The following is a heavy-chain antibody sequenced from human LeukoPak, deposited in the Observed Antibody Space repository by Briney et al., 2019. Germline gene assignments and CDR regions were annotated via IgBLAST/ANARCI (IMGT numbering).Heavy chain of an antibody. D-gene: IGHD2-2*01. Sequence: GASVKVSCKASGYTFTSYGISWVRQAPGQGLEWMGWISVYNGNTNYAQNLQGRVTMTTDTSTSTAYMELRSLTSDDTAIYYCARDRVLSVVVPGDMGGYWGQGTLVTVSS. CDR2: ISVYNGNT. J-gene: IGHJ4*02. CDR1: GYTFTSYG. CDR3: ARDRVLSVVVPGDMGGY. V-gene: IGHV1-18*01.